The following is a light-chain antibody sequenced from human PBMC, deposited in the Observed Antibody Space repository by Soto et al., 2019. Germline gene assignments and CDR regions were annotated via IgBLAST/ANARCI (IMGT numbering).Light chain of an antibody. CDR3: SAYTVSRTYV. Sequence: QSALTQPASVSGSPGQSITISCTGTSSDVGAYNFVSWHQQHPGKAPKLMIYNVYDRPSGISYRFSGSKSGNTASLTISGLQREDEADYYCSAYTVSRTYVFGTGTKLTVL. V-gene: IGLV2-14*03. J-gene: IGLJ1*01. CDR2: NVY. CDR1: SSDVGAYNF.